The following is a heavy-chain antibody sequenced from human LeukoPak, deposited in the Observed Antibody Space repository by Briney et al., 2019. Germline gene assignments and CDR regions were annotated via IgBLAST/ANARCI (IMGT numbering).Heavy chain of an antibody. D-gene: IGHD3-10*01. V-gene: IGHV5-10-1*01. J-gene: IGHJ4*02. CDR3: ARRNTYGLDY. CDR1: GYSFTTYW. Sequence: GESLRISCKASGYSFTTYWISWVRQMPGKGLEWMGRITPTDYYTNYSPSFQGHVTISADKSITTAYLYWSSLRTSDTAMHYCARRNTYGLDYWGQGTLVTVSS. CDR2: ITPTDYYT.